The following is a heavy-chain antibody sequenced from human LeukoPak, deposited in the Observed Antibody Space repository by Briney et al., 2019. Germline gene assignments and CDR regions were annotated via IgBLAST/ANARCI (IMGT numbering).Heavy chain of an antibody. CDR2: IYYSGST. D-gene: IGHD1-7*01. V-gene: IGHV4-31*03. CDR3: ASTNWNYAWAGFDY. J-gene: IGHJ4*02. Sequence: PSQTLSLTCTVSGGSISSGGYYWSWIRQHPGKGLEWIGYIYYSGSTYYNPSLKSRVTISVDTSKNQFPLKLSSVTAADTAVYYCASTNWNYAWAGFDYWGQGTLVTVSS. CDR1: GGSISSGGYY.